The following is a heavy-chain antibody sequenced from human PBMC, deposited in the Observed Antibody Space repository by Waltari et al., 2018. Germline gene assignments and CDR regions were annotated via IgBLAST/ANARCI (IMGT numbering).Heavy chain of an antibody. CDR1: DFPFSSFC. V-gene: IGHV3-7*01. CDR2: IRQDGSEK. J-gene: IGHJ4*02. Sequence: EVQVVESGGGLVQPGGSLRLSCEVSDFPFSSFCMSWVRQTPGKGLEWVTNIRQDGSEKYYVDSVKGRFTVSRDNARNSLYLQMNSLRAEDTAVYYCATGRGLPYWGQGTLVTVSS. CDR3: ATGRGLPY.